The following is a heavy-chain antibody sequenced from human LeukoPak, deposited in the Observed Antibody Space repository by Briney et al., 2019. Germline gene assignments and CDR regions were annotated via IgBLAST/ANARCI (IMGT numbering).Heavy chain of an antibody. J-gene: IGHJ4*02. CDR3: ARELGTYDGFDY. CDR1: GFTFSSYW. Sequence: GGSLRLSCAASGFTFSSYWMHWVRQDSGKGLVWVSRINSDGSSTSHADSVKGRFTISRDNAKNTLYLQMNSLRAEDTAVYYCARELGTYDGFDYWGQGSLVTVSS. V-gene: IGHV3-74*01. D-gene: IGHD3-22*01. CDR2: INSDGSST.